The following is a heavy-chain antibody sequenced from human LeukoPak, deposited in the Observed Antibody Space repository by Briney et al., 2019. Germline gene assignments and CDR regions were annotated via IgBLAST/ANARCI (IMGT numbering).Heavy chain of an antibody. CDR2: IHYSGST. J-gene: IGHJ4*02. Sequence: SETLSLTCTVSGGSISSYYWSWIRQPPGKGLEWIGYIHYSGSTNYNPSLKSRVTISVDTSKNQFSLKLSSVTAADTAVYYCASMYSSSWYYVWGQGTLVTVSS. D-gene: IGHD6-13*01. CDR1: GGSISSYY. V-gene: IGHV4-59*08. CDR3: ASMYSSSWYYV.